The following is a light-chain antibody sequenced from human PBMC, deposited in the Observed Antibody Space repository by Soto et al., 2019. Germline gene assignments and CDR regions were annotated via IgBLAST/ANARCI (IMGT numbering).Light chain of an antibody. CDR2: GAS. J-gene: IGKJ1*01. CDR1: QSVSGN. V-gene: IGKV3-15*01. CDR3: QQYGSSPRT. Sequence: EIVMTQSPATLSVSPGERATLSCRTSQSVSGNLAWYQQKPGQAPRLLMYGASTRATGIPARFSGSGFGTEFTLTISRLEPEDFAVYYCQQYGSSPRTFGQGTKVDIK.